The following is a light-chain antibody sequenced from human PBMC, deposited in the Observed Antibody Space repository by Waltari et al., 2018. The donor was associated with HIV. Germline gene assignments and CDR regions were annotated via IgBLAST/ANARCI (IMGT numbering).Light chain of an antibody. J-gene: IGKJ1*01. Sequence: EIVLTQSPATLSLSPGERATLSCRASQRVSRLLAWYQQKPGQAPRLLIYDASNRATGIPARFSGSVSGTDFTLTISSLEPEDFAVYYCQQRSNWPPWTFGQGTKVEIK. CDR3: QQRSNWPPWT. CDR1: QRVSRL. CDR2: DAS. V-gene: IGKV3-11*01.